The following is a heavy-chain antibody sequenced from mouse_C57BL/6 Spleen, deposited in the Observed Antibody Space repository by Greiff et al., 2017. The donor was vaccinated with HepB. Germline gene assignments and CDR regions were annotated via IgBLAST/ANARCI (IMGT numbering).Heavy chain of an antibody. D-gene: IGHD2-4*01. CDR2: IDPEDGDT. V-gene: IGHV14-2*01. J-gene: IGHJ2*01. Sequence: VQLQQSGAELVKPGASVKLSCTASGFNINDYYMHWVKQRTEQGLEWIGRIDPEDGDTKYAPKFQGKATITADTSSNTAYLQLSSLTSEDTAVYYCARFYYDYDGGVAYWGQGTTLTVSS. CDR3: ARFYYDYDGGVAY. CDR1: GFNINDYY.